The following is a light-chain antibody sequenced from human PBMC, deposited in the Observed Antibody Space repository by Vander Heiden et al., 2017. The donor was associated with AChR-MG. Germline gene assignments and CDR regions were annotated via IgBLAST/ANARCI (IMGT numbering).Light chain of an antibody. Sequence: AIRITQSPSSLSASTGDRVTLTCPASQGMSSYLDWYQQKPGKAPKLLIYAASTLQSGVPSRFSGSGSGTDFTLTISCLQSEDFATYYCQQYYSYPPMYTFGQGTKLEIK. CDR1: QGMSSY. CDR3: QQYYSYPPMYT. J-gene: IGKJ2*01. V-gene: IGKV1-8*01. CDR2: AAS.